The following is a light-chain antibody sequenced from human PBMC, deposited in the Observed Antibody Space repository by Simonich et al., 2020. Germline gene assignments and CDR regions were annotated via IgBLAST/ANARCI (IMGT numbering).Light chain of an antibody. V-gene: IGKV3D-20*01. CDR3: QQYGSSPYT. CDR2: DAS. CDR1: QSVSSSY. Sequence: EIVLTQSPGPLSLSPGEIATLSCRASQSVSSSYLAWYQQKPGLAPRLLIYDASSRATGIPDRFSGSGSGTDFTLTISRLEPEDFAVYYCQQYGSSPYTFGQGTKLEIK. J-gene: IGKJ2*01.